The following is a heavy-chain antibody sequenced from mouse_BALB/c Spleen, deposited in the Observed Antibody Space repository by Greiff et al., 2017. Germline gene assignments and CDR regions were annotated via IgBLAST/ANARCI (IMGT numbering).Heavy chain of an antibody. Sequence: EVKLQESGPGLVKPSQSLSLTCTVTGYSITSDYAWNWIRQFPGNKLEWMGYISYSGSTSYNPSLKSRISITRDTSKNQFFLQLNSVTTEDTATYYCARDGYSWFAYWGQGTLVTVSA. CDR3: ARDGYSWFAY. V-gene: IGHV3-2*02. D-gene: IGHD2-3*01. CDR2: ISYSGST. J-gene: IGHJ3*01. CDR1: GYSITSDYA.